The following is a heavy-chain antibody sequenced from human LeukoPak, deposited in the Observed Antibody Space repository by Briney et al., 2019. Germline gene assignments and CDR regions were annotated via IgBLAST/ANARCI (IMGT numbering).Heavy chain of an antibody. J-gene: IGHJ4*02. Sequence: GGSLRLSCVASEFTFSNYWMAWVRQAPGKGPEWVANIKEDGGEINYVDSVKGRFTISRDNAKNSLYLQMNSLRAEDTAVYYCVRGRGYSTYDYWGQGTLASVSS. CDR2: IKEDGGEI. CDR3: VRGRGYSTYDY. V-gene: IGHV3-7*01. D-gene: IGHD2-15*01. CDR1: EFTFSNYW.